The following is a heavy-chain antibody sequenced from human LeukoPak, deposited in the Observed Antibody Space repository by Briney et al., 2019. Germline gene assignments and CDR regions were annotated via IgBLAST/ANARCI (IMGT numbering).Heavy chain of an antibody. D-gene: IGHD3-10*01. J-gene: IGHJ6*02. CDR2: ISSSGSTI. Sequence: GGSLRLSCAASGFTFSSYEMNWVRQAPGKGLEWVSYISSSGSTIYYADSVKGRFTISRDNAKNSLYLQMSSLRAEDTAVYYCARDRGILWFGEFQYYYGMDVWGQGTTVTVSS. CDR3: ARDRGILWFGEFQYYYGMDV. CDR1: GFTFSSYE. V-gene: IGHV3-48*03.